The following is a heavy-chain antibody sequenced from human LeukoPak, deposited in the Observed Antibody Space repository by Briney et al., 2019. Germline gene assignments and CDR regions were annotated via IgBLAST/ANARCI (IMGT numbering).Heavy chain of an antibody. Sequence: GESLKISCQGSGYSFTSYWIGWVRQMPGKGLEWMGIIYPGDSDTRYSPSFQGQVTISADKSISTAYLQWSSLKALDTAMYYCASLARDGYNKLDYWGQGTLVTVSS. V-gene: IGHV5-51*01. CDR1: GYSFTSYW. CDR3: ASLARDGYNKLDY. CDR2: IYPGDSDT. J-gene: IGHJ4*02. D-gene: IGHD5-24*01.